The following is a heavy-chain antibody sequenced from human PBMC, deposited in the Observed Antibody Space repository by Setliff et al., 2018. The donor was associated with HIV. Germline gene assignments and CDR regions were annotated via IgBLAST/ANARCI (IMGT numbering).Heavy chain of an antibody. J-gene: IGHJ4*02. Sequence: LRLSCAASGFTFSGSPIHWVRQASGKGLEWLGRIKDRTDNYATAYAASVKGRFTIFRDDSANTAYLQINTLEIEDTAVYYCTRPQYIYENGGSDYWGQGTLVTVSS. CDR3: TRPQYIYENGGSDY. CDR2: IKDRTDNYAT. D-gene: IGHD3-22*01. CDR1: GFTFSGSP. V-gene: IGHV3-73*01.